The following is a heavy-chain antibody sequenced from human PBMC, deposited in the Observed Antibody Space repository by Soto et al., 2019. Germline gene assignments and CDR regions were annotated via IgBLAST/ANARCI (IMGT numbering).Heavy chain of an antibody. CDR3: ARLEGKAAPLDV. J-gene: IGHJ6*04. CDR2: IYYSGST. CDR1: GGSISSGGYY. Sequence: SETLSLTCTVSGGSISSGGYYWSWIRQHPGKGLEWIGYIYYSGSTYYNPSLKSRVTISVDTSKNQFSLKLSSVTAADTAVYYCARLEGKAAPLDVWGKGTTVTVSS. D-gene: IGHD1-1*01. V-gene: IGHV4-31*03.